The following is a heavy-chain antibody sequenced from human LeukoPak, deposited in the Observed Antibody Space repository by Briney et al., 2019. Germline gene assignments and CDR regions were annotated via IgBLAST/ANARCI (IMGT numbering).Heavy chain of an antibody. CDR2: IYYSGST. D-gene: IGHD6-13*01. J-gene: IGHJ4*02. V-gene: IGHV4-59*01. CDR1: GGSISSYY. Sequence: PSETLSLTCTVSGGSISSYYWSWIRQPPGKGLEWIGYIYYSGSTNYNPSLKSRVTISVDTTKNQFSLKLSSVTAADTAVYYCARLERQLETYFDYWGQGTLVTVSP. CDR3: ARLERQLETYFDY.